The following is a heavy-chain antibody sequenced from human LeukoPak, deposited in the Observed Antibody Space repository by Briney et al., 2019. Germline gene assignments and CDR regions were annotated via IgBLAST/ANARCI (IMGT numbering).Heavy chain of an antibody. CDR1: GGSISSHY. CDR2: IYYSGST. CDR3: ASGNTGYDRDSFDI. J-gene: IGHJ3*02. D-gene: IGHD5-12*01. V-gene: IGHV4-59*11. Sequence: SETLSLTYTVSGGSISSHYWSWIRQPPGKGLEWIGYIYYSGSTNYNPSLKSRVTISVDTSKNQFSLKLSSMTAADTAVYYCASGNTGYDRDSFDIWGQGTMVTVSS.